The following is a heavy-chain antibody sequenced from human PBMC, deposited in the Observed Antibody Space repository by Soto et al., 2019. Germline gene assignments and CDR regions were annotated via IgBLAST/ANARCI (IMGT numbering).Heavy chain of an antibody. CDR2: ISYDGSNK. Sequence: GGSLRLSCAASGFTFSSYAMHWVRQAPGRGLEWMAVISYDGSNKYYAGSVKGRFTISRDNSKNTLYLQMNSLRAEDTAVYYCARDSNYSRYYYYYGMDVWGQGTTVTVSS. J-gene: IGHJ6*02. V-gene: IGHV3-30-3*01. D-gene: IGHD2-15*01. CDR1: GFTFSSYA. CDR3: ARDSNYSRYYYYYGMDV.